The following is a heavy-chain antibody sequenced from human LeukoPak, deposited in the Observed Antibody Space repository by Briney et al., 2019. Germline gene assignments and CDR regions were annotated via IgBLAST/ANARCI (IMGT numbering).Heavy chain of an antibody. CDR3: ARQGDTASWYFDY. CDR1: GFTFSSYT. V-gene: IGHV3-21*01. CDR2: ISSGSSYI. D-gene: IGHD2-21*02. Sequence: GGSLRLSCAASGFTFSSYTMNWVRQAPGKGLEWVSSISSGSSYIYYADSVKGQVTISRDNSKSTQYLQMDSLRPGDTAVYYCARQGDTASWYFDYWGQGTLVTVSS. J-gene: IGHJ4*02.